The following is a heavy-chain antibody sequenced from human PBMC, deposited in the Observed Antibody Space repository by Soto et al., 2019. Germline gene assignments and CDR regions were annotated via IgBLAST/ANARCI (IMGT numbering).Heavy chain of an antibody. J-gene: IGHJ4*02. CDR3: ARVFSAAGHYSIDC. D-gene: IGHD6-13*01. V-gene: IGHV5-51*01. Sequence: GESLKISCKGSGYTFTSYWIGWVRQMPGKGLEWMGIIYPGDSDTRYSPSFRGQVTISADKSISTASLQWSSLKASDTAMYYCARVFSAAGHYSIDCWGQGTLVTVSS. CDR1: GYTFTSYW. CDR2: IYPGDSDT.